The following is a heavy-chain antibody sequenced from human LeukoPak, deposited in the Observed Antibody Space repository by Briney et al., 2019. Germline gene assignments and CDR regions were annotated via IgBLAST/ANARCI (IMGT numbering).Heavy chain of an antibody. V-gene: IGHV3-15*01. CDR3: TTEMPVVAAPAGAFDI. CDR2: IKSKTDGGTT. Sequence: PGGSLRLSCAASGFTFSNAWMSWVRQAPGKGLEWVGRIKSKTDGGTTDYAAPVKGGFTISRDDSKNTLYLQMNSLKTEDTAVYYCTTEMPVVAAPAGAFDIWGQGTMVTVSS. CDR1: GFTFSNAW. D-gene: IGHD2-15*01. J-gene: IGHJ3*02.